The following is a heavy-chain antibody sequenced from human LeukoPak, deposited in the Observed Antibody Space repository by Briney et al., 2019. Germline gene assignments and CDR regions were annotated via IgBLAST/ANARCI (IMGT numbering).Heavy chain of an antibody. J-gene: IGHJ3*02. V-gene: IGHV4-59*12. Sequence: SETLTLTCTVSGGSISSYYWSWIRQPPGKGLEWIGYIYYSGSTNYNPSLKSRVTISVDTSKNQFSLKLSSVTAADTAVYYCARRDYDSPFDIWGQGTMVTVSS. CDR2: IYYSGST. CDR1: GGSISSYY. CDR3: ARRDYDSPFDI. D-gene: IGHD3-22*01.